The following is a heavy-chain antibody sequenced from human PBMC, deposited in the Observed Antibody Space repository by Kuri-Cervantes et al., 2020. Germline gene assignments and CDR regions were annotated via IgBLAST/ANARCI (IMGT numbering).Heavy chain of an antibody. V-gene: IGHV3-48*03. CDR2: ISSSGSTI. J-gene: IGHJ3*01. CDR3: AKDNSGYSSGWYPH. D-gene: IGHD6-19*01. CDR1: GFTFSSYE. Sequence: GGSLRLSCAASGFTFSSYEMNWVRQAPGKGLEWVSYISSSGSTIYYADSVKGRFTISRDNAKNSLYLQMNSLRAEDTALYYCAKDNSGYSSGWYPHWGQGTMVTVSS.